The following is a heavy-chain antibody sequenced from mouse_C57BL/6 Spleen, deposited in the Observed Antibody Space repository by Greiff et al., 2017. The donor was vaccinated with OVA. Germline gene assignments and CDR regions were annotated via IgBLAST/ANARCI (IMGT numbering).Heavy chain of an antibody. CDR2: INPNNGGT. CDR1: GYTFTDYN. J-gene: IGHJ4*01. V-gene: IGHV1-18*01. Sequence: EVQLQQSGPELVKPGASVKIPCKASGYTFTDYNMDWVKQSHGKSLEWIGDINPNNGGTIYNQKFKGKATLTVDKSSSTAYMELRSLTSEDTAVYYCARFDYDSYYAMDYWGKGTSVTVSS. D-gene: IGHD2-4*01. CDR3: ARFDYDSYYAMDY.